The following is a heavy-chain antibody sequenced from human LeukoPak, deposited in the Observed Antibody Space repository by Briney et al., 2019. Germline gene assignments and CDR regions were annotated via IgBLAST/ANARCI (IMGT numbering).Heavy chain of an antibody. CDR3: ASGSLPGSSWPEPLGSV. J-gene: IGHJ4*02. CDR2: INPSGGST. Sequence: GASVKVSCKASGYTFTSYYMHWVRQAPGQGLEWMGIINPSGGSTSYAQKFQGRVTMTRDMSTSTVYMELSSLRSEDTAVYYCASGSLPGSSWPEPLGSVWGQGTLVTVSS. D-gene: IGHD1-14*01. V-gene: IGHV1-46*01. CDR1: GYTFTSYY.